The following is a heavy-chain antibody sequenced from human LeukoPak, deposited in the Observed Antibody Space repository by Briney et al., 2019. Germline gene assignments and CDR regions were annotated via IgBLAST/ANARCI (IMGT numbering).Heavy chain of an antibody. CDR3: ARQTGSGLFILP. CDR1: GGSISSYY. D-gene: IGHD3/OR15-3a*01. CDR2: IYYSGST. Sequence: SETLSLTCIVSGGSISSYYWSWIRQPPGKGLEWIGYIYYSGSTNYNPSLKSRVTISLDTSKNQFSLKLSSVTAADTAVYYCARQTGSGLFILPGGQGTLVTVSS. V-gene: IGHV4-59*01. J-gene: IGHJ4*02.